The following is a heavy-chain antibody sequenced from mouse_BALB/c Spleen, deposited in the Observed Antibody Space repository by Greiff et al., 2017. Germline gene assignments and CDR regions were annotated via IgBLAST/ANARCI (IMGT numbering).Heavy chain of an antibody. J-gene: IGHJ3*01. CDR3: ARLYGNYEGFAY. Sequence: EVQLQESGPGLVKPSQSLSLTCTVTGYSITSDYAWNWIRQFPGNKLEWMGYISYSGSTSYNPSLKSRISITRDTSKNQFFLQLNAVTTEDTATYYCARLYGNYEGFAYWGQGTLVTVSA. V-gene: IGHV3-2*02. D-gene: IGHD2-1*01. CDR1: GYSITSDYA. CDR2: ISYSGST.